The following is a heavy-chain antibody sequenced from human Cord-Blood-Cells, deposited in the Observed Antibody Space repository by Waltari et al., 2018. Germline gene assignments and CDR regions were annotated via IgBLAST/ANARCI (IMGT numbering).Heavy chain of an antibody. CDR1: GFTFSSYR. D-gene: IGHD2-2*02. Sequence: EVQLVESGGGLLQPGGYLRLSCAASGFTFSSYRISWVRQAPGQGLEWVANIKQDGSEKYYVDAVKGRFTISRDNAKNSLYLQMNSLRAEDTAVYYCASGGLYCSSTSCYKYFQHWGQGTLVTVSS. J-gene: IGHJ1*01. CDR2: IKQDGSEK. V-gene: IGHV3-7*01. CDR3: ASGGLYCSSTSCYKYFQH.